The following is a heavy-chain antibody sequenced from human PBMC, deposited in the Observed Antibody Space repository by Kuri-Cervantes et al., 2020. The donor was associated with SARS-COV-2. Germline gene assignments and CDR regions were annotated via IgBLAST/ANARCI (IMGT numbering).Heavy chain of an antibody. V-gene: IGHV3-20*04. D-gene: IGHD3-10*01. CDR3: AKDRGIGWFDP. J-gene: IGHJ5*02. CDR2: LIWNGVST. CDR1: GFKFDDYA. Sequence: GESLKISCAASGFKFDDYAMSWVRQAPGKGLEWVSGLIWNGVSTDYADSVKGRFTISRDNSKNTLYLQMNSLRAEDTAVYYCAKDRGIGWFDPWGQGTLVTVSS.